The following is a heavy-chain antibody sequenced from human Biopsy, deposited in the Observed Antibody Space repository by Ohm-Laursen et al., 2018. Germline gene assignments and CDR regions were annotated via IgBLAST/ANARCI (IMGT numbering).Heavy chain of an antibody. CDR3: AADINVWNVNY. J-gene: IGHJ4*02. Sequence: SVKVSCKVSGYTLTDISMHWVRQAPGQGLEWMGGFAPENGRIVYSQKFQGRVTMTEDTSTSTAYMEVWRLRSDDTAVYYCAADINVWNVNYWGQGTQVIVSS. CDR1: GYTLTDIS. V-gene: IGHV1-24*01. CDR2: FAPENGRI. D-gene: IGHD1-1*01.